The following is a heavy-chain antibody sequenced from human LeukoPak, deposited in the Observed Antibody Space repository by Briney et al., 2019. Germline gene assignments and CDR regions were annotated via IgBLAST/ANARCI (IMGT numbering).Heavy chain of an antibody. D-gene: IGHD3-9*01. Sequence: GGSLRLSCAASGFTFSSYVMHGVGQAPGKGLKGVAVISFDGTNKSYGDSLNGRFTISRDNSKNTLYLQMNSLRGEDMGIYYCARDFGWLSGFDYWGQGTLVTVSS. V-gene: IGHV3-30*03. J-gene: IGHJ4*02. CDR3: ARDFGWLSGFDY. CDR2: ISFDGTNK. CDR1: GFTFSSYV.